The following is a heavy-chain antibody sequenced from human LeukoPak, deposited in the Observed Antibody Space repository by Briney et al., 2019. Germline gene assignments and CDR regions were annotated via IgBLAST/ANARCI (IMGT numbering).Heavy chain of an antibody. CDR3: AAVNLAIPDAFHI. Sequence: GGSLRLSCAASGFIFNSYAMHWVRQAPGKGLEWVAAISYDGTNKYYADSVKGRFTISRDNSKNTLFLQMDSLRAEDTAVYYCAAVNLAIPDAFHIWGQGTMVTVSS. D-gene: IGHD2-21*01. CDR1: GFIFNSYA. J-gene: IGHJ3*02. CDR2: ISYDGTNK. V-gene: IGHV3-30*04.